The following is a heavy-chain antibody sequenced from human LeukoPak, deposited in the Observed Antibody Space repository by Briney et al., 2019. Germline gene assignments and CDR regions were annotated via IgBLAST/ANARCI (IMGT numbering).Heavy chain of an antibody. CDR2: INGSGGST. V-gene: IGHV3-23*01. Sequence: QPGGSLRLSCAASGFTFSSYAMSWVRQAPGKGLEWVSDINGSGGSTYYADSVKGRFTISRDNAKNSLYLQMNSLRAEDTAVYYCARGGDDAFDIWGQGTMVTVSS. J-gene: IGHJ3*02. D-gene: IGHD3-16*01. CDR1: GFTFSSYA. CDR3: ARGGDDAFDI.